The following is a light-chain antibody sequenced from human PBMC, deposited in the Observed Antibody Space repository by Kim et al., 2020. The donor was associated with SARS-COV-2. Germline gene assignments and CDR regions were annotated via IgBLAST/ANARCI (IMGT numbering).Light chain of an antibody. CDR1: KLRDKF. CDR2: HDN. J-gene: IGLJ2*01. CDR3: QAWDSTTASV. V-gene: IGLV3-1*01. Sequence: VSPRQAATITCSGDKLRDKFPSWYQQRAGQSPVLVIYHDNKRPSGIRERFSGSNYGSTATLTISGTQAMDEADYYCQAWDSTTASVFGGGTQLTVL.